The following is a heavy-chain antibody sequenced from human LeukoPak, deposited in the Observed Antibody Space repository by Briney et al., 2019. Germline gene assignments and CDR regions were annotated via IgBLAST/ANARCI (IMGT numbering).Heavy chain of an antibody. Sequence: GESLKISCKGSGYSFTSYWIGWVRQMPGKGLEWMGIIYPGDSDTRYSPSFQGQVTISADKSISTAYLQWSSLKASDTAMYYCARRKILTGYYNAYFDYWGQGTLVTVSS. CDR3: ARRKILTGYYNAYFDY. CDR2: IYPGDSDT. V-gene: IGHV5-51*01. CDR1: GYSFTSYW. J-gene: IGHJ4*02. D-gene: IGHD3-9*01.